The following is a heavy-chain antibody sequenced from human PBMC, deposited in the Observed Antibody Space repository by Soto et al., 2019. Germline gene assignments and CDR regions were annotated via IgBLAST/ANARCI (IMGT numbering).Heavy chain of an antibody. V-gene: IGHV1-58*01. Sequence: QMQLVQSGPEVKKPGTSVKVSCKASGFTFTSSAVQWVRQARGQRLEWIGWIVVGSGNTNYAQKFQEGVTITRDMSTSTAYMELSSLRSEDTAVYYCAASYDSSGYYWAYWGQGTLVTVSS. CDR1: GFTFTSSA. J-gene: IGHJ4*02. D-gene: IGHD3-22*01. CDR3: AASYDSSGYYWAY. CDR2: IVVGSGNT.